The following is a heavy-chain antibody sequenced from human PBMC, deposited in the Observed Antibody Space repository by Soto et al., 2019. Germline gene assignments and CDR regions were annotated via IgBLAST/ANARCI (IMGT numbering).Heavy chain of an antibody. D-gene: IGHD1-26*01. J-gene: IGHJ4*02. CDR3: ARVMGSVDF. CDR2: MNPKSGYT. Sequence: QVRLVQSGAEVKKPGTSVRISCKTSGYTFSNYDINWVRQAAGQGLEWMGWMNPKSGYTGSARNFQGRGTMTRDTSMTTAYMELSSLRSEDTAMYYCARVMGSVDFWGQGTLVTVSS. V-gene: IGHV1-8*01. CDR1: GYTFSNYD.